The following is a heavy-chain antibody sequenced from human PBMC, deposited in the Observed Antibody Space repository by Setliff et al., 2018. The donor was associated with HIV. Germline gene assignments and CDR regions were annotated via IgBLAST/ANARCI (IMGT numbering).Heavy chain of an antibody. CDR2: ISYSGSAI. D-gene: IGHD2-15*01. CDR3: ARESFGGSTWALGDS. CDR1: GFTFSNYG. V-gene: IGHV3-48*01. Sequence: GGSLRLSCAATGFTFSNYGMHWVRQAPAKGLEWVSSISYSGSAIHYADSVKGRFTISRDSSENTLYLQMNSLRVEDTGVYFCARESFGGSTWALGDSWGQGALVTVSS. J-gene: IGHJ4*02.